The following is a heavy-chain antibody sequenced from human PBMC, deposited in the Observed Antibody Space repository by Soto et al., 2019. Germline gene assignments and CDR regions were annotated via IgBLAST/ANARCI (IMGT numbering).Heavy chain of an antibody. CDR2: ISEYNGNT. V-gene: IGHV1-18*01. J-gene: IGHJ5*02. CDR1: VYTFTSDG. D-gene: IGHD2-8*01. CDR3: AKSLAWGMMGPNWLDP. Sequence: QDQLVQAGAEAKRPGASVKCSRKAAVYTFTSDGISWVCKAPGQGLEWMGWISEYNGNTEYAQNFHGRVTMTTDTSTSTACMDLRELRSENTAVYYCAKSLAWGMMGPNWLDPWGQGTLVTVSS.